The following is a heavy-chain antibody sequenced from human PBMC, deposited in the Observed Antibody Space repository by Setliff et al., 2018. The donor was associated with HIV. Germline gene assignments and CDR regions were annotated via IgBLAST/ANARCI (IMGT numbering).Heavy chain of an antibody. CDR2: IYYSGST. Sequence: SETLSLTCTVSGGSISSAAYYWSWIRQHPGKGLEWIGHIYYSGSTNYNPSLKSRVTISVDTSKNQFSLKLTSVTAADTAVYYCARDRSHPPYYMDVWGKGTTGTSP. J-gene: IGHJ6*03. CDR3: ARDRSHPPYYMDV. CDR1: GGSISSAAYY. V-gene: IGHV4-31*03.